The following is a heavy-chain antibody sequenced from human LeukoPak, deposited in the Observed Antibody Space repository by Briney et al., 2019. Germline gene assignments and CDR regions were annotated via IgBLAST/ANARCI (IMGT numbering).Heavy chain of an antibody. CDR2: INPNSGGT. V-gene: IGHV1-2*02. CDR1: GYTFTGYY. J-gene: IGHJ3*02. D-gene: IGHD3-22*01. Sequence: ASVKVSCKASGYTFTGYYMHWVRQAPGQGLEWMGWINPNSGGTNYAQKFQGRVTMTRDTSISTAYMELSRLRSDDTAVYYCARASGVSRSMIVDAFDIWGQGTMVTVSS. CDR3: ARASGVSRSMIVDAFDI.